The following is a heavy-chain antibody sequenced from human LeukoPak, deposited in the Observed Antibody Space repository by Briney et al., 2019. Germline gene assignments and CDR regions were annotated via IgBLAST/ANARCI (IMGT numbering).Heavy chain of an antibody. V-gene: IGHV3-48*01. CDR1: GFTFNTYT. CDR3: ARSKNRGYQLPPNWFDP. D-gene: IGHD2-2*01. Sequence: GGSLRLSCAASGFTFNTYTMNWVRQAPGKGLEWVSYISGSSGIIDYADSVRGRFTITRDNAKNSLYLQMNSLRAEDTAVYYCARSKNRGYQLPPNWFDPWGQGTLVTVSS. J-gene: IGHJ5*02. CDR2: ISGSSGII.